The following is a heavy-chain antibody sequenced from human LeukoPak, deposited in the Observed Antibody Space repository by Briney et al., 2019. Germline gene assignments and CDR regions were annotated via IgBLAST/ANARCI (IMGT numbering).Heavy chain of an antibody. J-gene: IGHJ3*02. Sequence: SETLSLTCTVSGGSISSTDYFWGWIRQPPGKGLEWIGSMHYSGNTYYTPSLKSRVTISVDTSKNQLSLKLNSVTAADTAVYYCARSPRVYTVGTHAFDIWGQGTMVTVSS. D-gene: IGHD5/OR15-5a*01. CDR2: MHYSGNT. CDR3: ARSPRVYTVGTHAFDI. CDR1: GGSISSTDYF. V-gene: IGHV4-39*01.